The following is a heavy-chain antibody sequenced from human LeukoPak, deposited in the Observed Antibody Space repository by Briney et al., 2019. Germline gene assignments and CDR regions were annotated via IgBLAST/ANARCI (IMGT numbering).Heavy chain of an antibody. D-gene: IGHD3-22*01. Sequence: SVKVSCKASGFTFTSSAMQWVRQARGQRLEWIGWTVVGSGNTNYAQKFQERVTITRDMSTSTAYMELSSLRSEDTAVYYCAADTPYYDSSGQPPNFDYWGQGTLVTVSS. J-gene: IGHJ4*02. CDR1: GFTFTSSA. CDR2: TVVGSGNT. CDR3: AADTPYYDSSGQPPNFDY. V-gene: IGHV1-58*02.